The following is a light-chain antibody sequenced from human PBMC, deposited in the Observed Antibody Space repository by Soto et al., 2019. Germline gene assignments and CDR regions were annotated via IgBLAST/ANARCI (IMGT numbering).Light chain of an antibody. CDR1: QTVSGSY. Sequence: IVLTQSPATLSLSPGERATLSCRASQTVSGSYLAWYQHKPGQAPRLLIYGEFSRATGLPDRFSGSGSGTDFTLTISRLEPEDFAVYYCQHYGSSPEWTFGQGTKVDIK. V-gene: IGKV3-20*01. CDR3: QHYGSSPEWT. J-gene: IGKJ1*01. CDR2: GEF.